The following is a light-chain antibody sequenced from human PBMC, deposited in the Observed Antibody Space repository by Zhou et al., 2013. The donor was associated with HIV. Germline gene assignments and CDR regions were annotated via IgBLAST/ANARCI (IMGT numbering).Light chain of an antibody. CDR3: QQYNNWPPT. V-gene: IGKV3-15*01. CDR1: QSLNGK. Sequence: EVVMTQSPATLSVSPGERATLSCRASQSLNGKLAWYQQRPGQAPRLLIYRASTKVTGIPARFSGGGSGTEFTLTISSLQSEDFAVYFCQQYNNWPPTFGPGTTVESK. CDR2: RAS. J-gene: IGKJ3*01.